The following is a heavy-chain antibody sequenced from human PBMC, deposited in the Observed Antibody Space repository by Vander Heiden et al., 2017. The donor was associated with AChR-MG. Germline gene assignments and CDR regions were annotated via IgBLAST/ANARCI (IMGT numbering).Heavy chain of an antibody. J-gene: IGHJ6*02. CDR2: ISYDGSNN. CDR3: ARDDHGSGRPPYYYYYGMDV. V-gene: IGHV3-30-3*01. CDR1: GVAFSSYA. D-gene: IGHD3-10*01. Sequence: QVQLVESGGGVVPPGRSLRLSCAAPGVAFSSYAMHCVRQAPGKGLEWVAVISYDGSNNYYADSVKGRFTISRDNSKNTLYLQMNSLRAEDTSVYYCARDDHGSGRPPYYYYYGMDVWGQGTTVTVSS.